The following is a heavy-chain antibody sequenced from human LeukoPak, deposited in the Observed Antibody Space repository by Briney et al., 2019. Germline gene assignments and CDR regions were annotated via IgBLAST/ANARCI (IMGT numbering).Heavy chain of an antibody. D-gene: IGHD6-13*01. CDR1: GFTFSSFS. V-gene: IGHV3-48*01. CDR3: ARKRESSSSWYGGLAY. CDR2: ISSGSGSI. Sequence: GGTLRLSCAVSGFTFSSFSMIWVRQAPGKGLEWLSYISSGSGSIYYADSVKGRFTISRDNAKNSLYLQMHSLRAEDAAVYYCARKRESSSSWYGGLAYWGQGTLVTVSS. J-gene: IGHJ4*02.